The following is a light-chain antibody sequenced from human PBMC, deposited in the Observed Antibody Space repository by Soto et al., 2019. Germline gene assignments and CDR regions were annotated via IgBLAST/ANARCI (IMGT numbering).Light chain of an antibody. J-gene: IGLJ3*02. Sequence: SYELTQPPSVSVAPGKTARITCGGNNSGSESVPWYQQKPGQAPVLVIYYDTNRPSGIPERFSGSNSGNTATLTISRVEAGDEADYYCQVWDGSSDHGVFGGGTKVTVL. CDR3: QVWDGSSDHGV. CDR1: NSGSES. V-gene: IGLV3-21*04. CDR2: YDT.